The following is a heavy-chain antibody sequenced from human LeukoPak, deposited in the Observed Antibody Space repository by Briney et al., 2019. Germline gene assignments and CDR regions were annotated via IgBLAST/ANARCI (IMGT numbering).Heavy chain of an antibody. D-gene: IGHD1-26*01. Sequence: SETLSLTCGVSGGSIITTNWWSWVRQPPGKGLEWIGEVHLNGATNYNPSLESRVSMSIDKSKNQLSLKLSSVTAADTATYYCTGESGAFSPFSFWGQGTLVTVSS. J-gene: IGHJ1*01. V-gene: IGHV4-4*02. CDR3: TGESGAFSPFSF. CDR2: VHLNGAT. CDR1: GGSIITTNW.